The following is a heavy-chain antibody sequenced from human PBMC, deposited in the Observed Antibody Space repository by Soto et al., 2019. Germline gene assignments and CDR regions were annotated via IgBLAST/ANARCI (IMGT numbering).Heavy chain of an antibody. CDR1: GSRFSNYV. J-gene: IGHJ4*02. D-gene: IGHD2-2*02. Sequence: QVQLVQSGAEVKTPGSSLKVSCKVSGSRFSNYVISWVRQAPGHGLAWLGRIIPIFNSTKYAQNFQGRVTISADKVTSTVSLELSSLRSDDTAVYYCAREGRGKKAGYNGLVSLGYWGQGTLVTVAS. CDR2: IIPIFNST. CDR3: AREGRGKKAGYNGLVSLGY. V-gene: IGHV1-69*06.